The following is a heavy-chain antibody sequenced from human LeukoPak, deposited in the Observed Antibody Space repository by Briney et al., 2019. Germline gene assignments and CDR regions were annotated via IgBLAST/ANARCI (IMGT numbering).Heavy chain of an antibody. J-gene: IGHJ4*02. CDR3: AKGTGDEGYYFDY. Sequence: GGSLRLPCAASGFTFITYAMSWVRQAPGKGLEWVSSISGNSGSTYYADSVRGRFTISRDNSKNTLYLQMNSLRADDTAVYYCAKGTGDEGYYFDYWGQGTLVTVSS. CDR2: ISGNSGST. V-gene: IGHV3-23*01. D-gene: IGHD7-27*01. CDR1: GFTFITYA.